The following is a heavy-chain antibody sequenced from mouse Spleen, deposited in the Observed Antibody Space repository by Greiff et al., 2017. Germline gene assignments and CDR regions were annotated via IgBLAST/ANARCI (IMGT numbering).Heavy chain of an antibody. J-gene: IGHJ3*01. CDR3: ARDYYGSSYVEGFAY. V-gene: IGHV1-85*01. CDR2: IYPRDGST. D-gene: IGHD1-1*01. CDR1: GYTFTSYD. Sequence: QVQLQQPGAELVKPGASVKLSCKASGYTFTSYDINWVKQRPGQGLEWIGWIYPRDGSTKYNEKFKGKATLTVDTSSSTAYMQLSSLTSEDSAVYYCARDYYGSSYVEGFAYWGQGTLVTVSA.